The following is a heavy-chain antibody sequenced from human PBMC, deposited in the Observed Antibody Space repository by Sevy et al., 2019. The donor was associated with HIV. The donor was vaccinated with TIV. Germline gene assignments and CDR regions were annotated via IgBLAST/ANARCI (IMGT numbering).Heavy chain of an antibody. D-gene: IGHD5-12*01. CDR2: IIPIFGTA. J-gene: IGHJ4*01. V-gene: IGHV1-69*13. CDR1: GGTCSSYA. Sequence: ASVKVSCKASGGTCSSYAISWVRQAPGQGLEWMGGIIPIFGTANYAQKFQGRVTITADESTSTAYMELSSLRSEDTAVYYCARGARGYSGYDSYYFDYWGHGTLVTVSS. CDR3: ARGARGYSGYDSYYFDY.